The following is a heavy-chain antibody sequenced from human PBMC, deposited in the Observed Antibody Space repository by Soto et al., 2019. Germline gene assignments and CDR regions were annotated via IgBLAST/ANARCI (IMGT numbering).Heavy chain of an antibody. CDR2: ISEDGNEK. CDR1: GFGVIYYS. V-gene: IGHV3-30-3*01. D-gene: IGHD2-15*01. CDR3: ARVRKGYCSGDNCYSRPLDH. J-gene: IGHJ4*02. Sequence: QIKLVESGGGVVQPGRPLRLSCAASGFGVIYYSLHWVRQAPGTGLEWVALISEDGNEKYYADSVKGRFTISRDNSKNALYLHMDSLIIEDTAVYYCARVRKGYCSGDNCYSRPLDHWCQGTQVTVSS.